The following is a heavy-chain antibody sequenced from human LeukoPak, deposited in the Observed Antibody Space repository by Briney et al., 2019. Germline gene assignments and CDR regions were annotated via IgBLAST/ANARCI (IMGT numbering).Heavy chain of an antibody. V-gene: IGHV4-59*01. D-gene: IGHD3-22*01. Sequence: SETLSLTCTVSGGSISSYYWSWIRQPPGKGLEWIGYIYYSGSTNYNPSLKSRVTISVDTSKNQFSLKLSSVTASDTAVYYCARDRLTYYYDSSGYGMDVWGQGTTVTVSS. J-gene: IGHJ6*02. CDR1: GGSISSYY. CDR3: ARDRLTYYYDSSGYGMDV. CDR2: IYYSGST.